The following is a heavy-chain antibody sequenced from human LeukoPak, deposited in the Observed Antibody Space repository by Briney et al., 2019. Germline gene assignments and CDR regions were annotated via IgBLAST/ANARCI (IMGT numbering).Heavy chain of an antibody. D-gene: IGHD4-17*01. Sequence: GASVKVSCKASGYTFTGYSIHWVRQAPGQGFEWMGWINPNSGGRNYAQKFQGRVTMTRDTSISTAYMELTRLRSDDTAVYYCTRDDYGDLDYWGQGALVTVSS. J-gene: IGHJ4*02. CDR2: INPNSGGR. CDR1: GYTFTGYS. CDR3: TRDDYGDLDY. V-gene: IGHV1-2*02.